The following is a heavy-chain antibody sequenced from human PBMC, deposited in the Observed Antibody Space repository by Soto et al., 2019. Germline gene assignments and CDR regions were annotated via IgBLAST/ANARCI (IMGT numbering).Heavy chain of an antibody. V-gene: IGHV1-2*02. CDR1: GYTLNDYY. CDR3: VRGSGTRDLDF. CDR2: VNPSSGAT. J-gene: IGHJ4*02. Sequence: VKVSCKASGYTLNDYYLHWVRQAPGQGLAWMGWVNPSSGATKFAPRFQGRVSMTWDKSITTAYMEVNSLRSDDTAVYHCVRGSGTRDLDFWGQGTLVTVSS.